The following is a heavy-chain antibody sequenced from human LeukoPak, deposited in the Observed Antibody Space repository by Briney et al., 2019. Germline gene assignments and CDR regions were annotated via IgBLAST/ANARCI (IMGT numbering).Heavy chain of an antibody. CDR3: ARASGGVANEFFAIDYYYYYMDV. D-gene: IGHD3-16*01. CDR1: GGSISSYY. J-gene: IGHJ6*03. Sequence: SETLSLTCTVSGGSISSYYWSWIRQPAGKGLEWIGRIYTSGSTNYNPSLKSRVTISVDTSENQFSLKLSSVTAADTAVYYCARASGGVANEFFAIDYYYYYMDVWGKGTTVTVSS. CDR2: IYTSGST. V-gene: IGHV4-4*07.